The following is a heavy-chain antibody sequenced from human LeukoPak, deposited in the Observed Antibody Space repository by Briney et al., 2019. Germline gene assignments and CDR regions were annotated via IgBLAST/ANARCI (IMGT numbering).Heavy chain of an antibody. V-gene: IGHV3-21*01. D-gene: IGHD2-21*01. CDR1: GFTFSSYS. J-gene: IGHJ3*02. CDR3: ASRPHKYCGGDCPSNAFDI. CDR2: ISSSSSYI. Sequence: GGSLRLSCAASGFTFSSYSMNWVRQAPGKGLEWVSSISSSSSYIYYADSVKGRFTISRDNAKNSLYLQMNSLRAEDTAVYYCASRPHKYCGGDCPSNAFDIWGQGTMVTVSS.